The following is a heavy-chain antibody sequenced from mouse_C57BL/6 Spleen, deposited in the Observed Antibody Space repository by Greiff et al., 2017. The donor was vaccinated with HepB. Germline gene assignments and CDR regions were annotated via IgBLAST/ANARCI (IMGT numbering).Heavy chain of an antibody. D-gene: IGHD2-4*01. CDR1: GFTFTDYY. Sequence: EVQGVESGGGLVQPGGSLSLSCAASGFTFTDYYMSWVRQPPGKALEWLGFIRNKANGYTTEYSASVKGRFTISRDNSQSILYLQMNALRAEDSAIYYCARYYDYDRDWYFDVWGTGTTVTVSS. CDR2: IRNKANGYTT. V-gene: IGHV7-3*01. CDR3: ARYYDYDRDWYFDV. J-gene: IGHJ1*03.